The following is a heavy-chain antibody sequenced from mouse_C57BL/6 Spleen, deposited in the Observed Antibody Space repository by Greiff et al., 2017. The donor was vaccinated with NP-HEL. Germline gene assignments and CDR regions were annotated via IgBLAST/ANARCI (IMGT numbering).Heavy chain of an antibody. J-gene: IGHJ2*01. Sequence: QVQLKQSGAELVRPGSSVKLSCKASGYTFTSYWMHWVKQRPIQGLEWIGNIDPSDSETHYNQKFKDKATLTVDKSSSTAYMQLSSLTSEDSAVYYGAREGVYYGNYVFDYWGQGTTLTVSS. CDR3: AREGVYYGNYVFDY. CDR2: IDPSDSET. V-gene: IGHV1-52*01. CDR1: GYTFTSYW. D-gene: IGHD2-1*01.